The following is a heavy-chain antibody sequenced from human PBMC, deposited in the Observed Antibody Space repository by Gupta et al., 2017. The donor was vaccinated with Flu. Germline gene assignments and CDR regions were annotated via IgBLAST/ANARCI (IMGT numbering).Heavy chain of an antibody. D-gene: IGHD1-26*01. CDR2: IRGSGGGT. V-gene: IGHV3-23*01. Sequence: EVQLLESGGGLVQPGGSLRLSCAASGFAFSSYAMSWVRQAPGKGLEWVSAIRGSGGGTYYADPVKGRFIISRDNSKNTLDLQLNSLRAEDTAVYYCAKDGPIVGSALFDHWGQGTLVTVSS. J-gene: IGHJ4*02. CDR1: GFAFSSYA. CDR3: AKDGPIVGSALFDH.